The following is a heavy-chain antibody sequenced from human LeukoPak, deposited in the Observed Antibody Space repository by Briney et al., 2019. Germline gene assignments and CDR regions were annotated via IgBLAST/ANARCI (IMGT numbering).Heavy chain of an antibody. J-gene: IGHJ4*02. Sequence: PGGSLRLSCAASGFTFSSYAMSWVRQAPGKGLEWVSAISGSGGSTYYADSVKGRFTISRDNSKNTLCLQMNSLRAEDTAVYYCAKGLTVDTAFGYWGQGTLVTVSS. CDR2: ISGSGGST. CDR3: AKGLTVDTAFGY. D-gene: IGHD5-18*01. CDR1: GFTFSSYA. V-gene: IGHV3-23*01.